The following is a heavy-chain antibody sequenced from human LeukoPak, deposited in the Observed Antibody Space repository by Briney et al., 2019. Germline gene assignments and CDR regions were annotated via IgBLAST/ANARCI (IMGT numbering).Heavy chain of an antibody. J-gene: IGHJ4*02. CDR3: ARRAMTGNVYFAY. V-gene: IGHV5-10-1*01. Sequence: GEALRISCKGSGFRFTNYWNSWVRQMPGEGLERMGRIDPSESYTNYSPSCQGHVTIPADKSISTAYLQWSSLKASDTAMYYCARRAMTGNVYFAYWGQGTLVTVSS. D-gene: IGHD3-9*01. CDR1: GFRFTNYW. CDR2: IDPSESYT.